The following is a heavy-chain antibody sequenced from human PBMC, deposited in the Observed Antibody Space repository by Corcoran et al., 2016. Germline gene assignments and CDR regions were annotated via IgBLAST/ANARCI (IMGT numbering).Heavy chain of an antibody. J-gene: IGHJ6*02. CDR2: IKSKTDGGTT. Sequence: EVQLVESGGGLVKPGGSLRLSCAASGFTFSNAWMSWVRQAPGKGLEWVGRIKSKTDGGTTDYAAPVKGRSTISRDDSKNTPYLQMNSLKSEDPAVYYCTRRITGNYYYYGIDVWGQGTTVTVSS. CDR3: TRRITGNYYYYGIDV. D-gene: IGHD3-10*01. V-gene: IGHV3-15*01. CDR1: GFTFSNAW.